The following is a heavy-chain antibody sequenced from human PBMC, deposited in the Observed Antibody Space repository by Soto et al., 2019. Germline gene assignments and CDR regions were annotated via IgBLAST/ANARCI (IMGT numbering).Heavy chain of an antibody. CDR1: GFNLGLFY. J-gene: IGHJ4*02. CDR3: ARWSGGYSV. CDR2: IDQHGSLT. Sequence: GGSLRLSCAASGFNLGLFYMGWVRQAPGKGLEWVANIDQHGSLTFYVDSVRGRFTISRENALNSLYLQMNSLRVEDTAVYYCARWSGGYSVWGQGTLVTVSS. V-gene: IGHV3-7*01. D-gene: IGHD3-22*01.